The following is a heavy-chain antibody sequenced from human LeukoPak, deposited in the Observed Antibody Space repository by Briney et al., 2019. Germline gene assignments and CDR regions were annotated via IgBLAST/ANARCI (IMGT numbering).Heavy chain of an antibody. V-gene: IGHV1-2*02. D-gene: IGHD2-15*01. CDR1: GYTFTGYY. CDR3: ARERTLTSCYDY. Sequence: ASVKVSCKASGYTFTGYYMHWVRQAPGQGLEWMGWINPNSGGTNYAQKFQGRVTMTRDTSISTAYMELSRLTFDYTAVYYCARERTLTSCYDYWGQGTLVTVSS. J-gene: IGHJ4*02. CDR2: INPNSGGT.